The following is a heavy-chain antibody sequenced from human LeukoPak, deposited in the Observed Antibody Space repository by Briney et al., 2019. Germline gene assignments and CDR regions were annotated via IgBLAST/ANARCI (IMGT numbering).Heavy chain of an antibody. CDR1: GGSFSGYY. J-gene: IGHJ3*02. D-gene: IGHD4-17*01. Sequence: SETLSLTCAVYGGSFSGYYWSWIRQPPGKGLEWIGEINHSGSTNYNPSLKSRVTISVDTSKNQFSLKLSSVTAADTAVYYCARTVTTALADAFDIWGQGTMVTVSS. V-gene: IGHV4-34*01. CDR3: ARTVTTALADAFDI. CDR2: INHSGST.